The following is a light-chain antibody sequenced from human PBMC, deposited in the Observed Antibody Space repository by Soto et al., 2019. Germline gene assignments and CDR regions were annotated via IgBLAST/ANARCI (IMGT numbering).Light chain of an antibody. CDR2: LNSDGSH. Sequence: QLVLTQSPSASASLGASVKLTCTLSSGHSNYAIAWHQQQSEKGPRYLMNLNSDGSHSKGDGIPGRFSGSSSGAERYLTIPRPQAEDESDYYCQTWGSGIVVFGGGTKLTVL. J-gene: IGLJ2*01. CDR3: QTWGSGIVV. CDR1: SGHSNYA. V-gene: IGLV4-69*01.